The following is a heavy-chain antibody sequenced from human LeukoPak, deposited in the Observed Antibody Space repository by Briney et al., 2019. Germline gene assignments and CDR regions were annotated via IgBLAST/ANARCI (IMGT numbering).Heavy chain of an antibody. J-gene: IGHJ3*02. CDR2: IDTAGNT. CDR1: GFIFSTYD. Sequence: GGSLRLSCAASGFIFSTYDMHWVRQATGKGLEWVSAIDTAGNTFYPGSVRGRFTISRENAKNSLYLQMNNVRAGDTAVYYCARTSKVTSVMDIRGQGTMATVSS. V-gene: IGHV3-13*04. CDR3: ARTSKVTSVMDI. D-gene: IGHD3-16*01.